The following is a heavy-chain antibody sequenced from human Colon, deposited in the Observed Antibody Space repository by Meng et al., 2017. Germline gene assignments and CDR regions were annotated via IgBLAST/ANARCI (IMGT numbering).Heavy chain of an antibody. Sequence: GESLKISCGASGFNFGDYIMHWVRQSPGRGLEWISRIVPDGGITTYADSVKGRFTVSRDNAKNTLYLQMNSLRAEDTAVYYCARDLGWVLFDYWGQGALVTVSS. J-gene: IGHJ4*02. CDR2: IVPDGGIT. CDR1: GFNFGDYI. D-gene: IGHD3-3*01. V-gene: IGHV3-74*01. CDR3: ARDLGWVLFDY.